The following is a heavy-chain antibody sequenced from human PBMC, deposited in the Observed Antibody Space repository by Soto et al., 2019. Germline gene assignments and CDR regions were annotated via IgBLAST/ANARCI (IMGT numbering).Heavy chain of an antibody. J-gene: IGHJ5*02. CDR1: GYTFFTYD. V-gene: IGHV1-18*01. CDR3: ARHHGPTTSENWFDP. Sequence: QVHLVQSGVEVKTPGASVKVSCQASGYTFFTYDISWVRQAPGQGLEWMGWISTYSGDTKYAQKFQGRVTMTKDTFQTTAYLELESLRSDDTAVYYCARHHGPTTSENWFDPWGQGTLVTVSS. D-gene: IGHD5-12*01. CDR2: ISTYSGDT.